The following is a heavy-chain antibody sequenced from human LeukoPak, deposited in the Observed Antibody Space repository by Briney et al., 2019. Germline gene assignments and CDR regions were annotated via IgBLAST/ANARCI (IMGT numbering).Heavy chain of an antibody. CDR2: IRSKANSYAT. Sequence: GGSLRLSCAASGFTFSGSAMHWVRQASGKGLKWVGRIRSKANSYATAYAASVKGRFTISRDDSKNTAYLQMNSLKTEDTAVYYCTRPDDYGDYWGQGTLVTVSS. CDR1: GFTFSGSA. J-gene: IGHJ4*02. CDR3: TRPDDYGDY. V-gene: IGHV3-73*01.